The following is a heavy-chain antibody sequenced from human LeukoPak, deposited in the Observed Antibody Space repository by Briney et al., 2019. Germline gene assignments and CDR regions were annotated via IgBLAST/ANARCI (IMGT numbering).Heavy chain of an antibody. CDR2: IYSGGST. J-gene: IGHJ4*02. CDR3: ARRDDHNGRDY. V-gene: IGHV3-53*01. Sequence: GGPLRLSCVVSGFTVSNNYMSWVRQAPRKGLEWVSLIYSGGSTYYADSVKGRFTISRDNSKNTVYPQMNSLRAEDTAMYYCARRDDHNGRDYWGQGTLVTVSS. CDR1: GFTVSNNY. D-gene: IGHD5-24*01.